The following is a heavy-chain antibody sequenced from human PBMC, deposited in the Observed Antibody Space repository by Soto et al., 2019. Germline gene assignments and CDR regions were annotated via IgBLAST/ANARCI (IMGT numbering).Heavy chain of an antibody. CDR3: ARDIKKRVGGYCSGGSGYYEGY. CDR1: GGCISSGDYY. D-gene: IGHD2-15*01. CDR2: IYYSGST. J-gene: IGHJ4*02. Sequence: QVQLQEPGPGLVNPSQTLSLTCTVSGGCISSGDYYWSWIRQPPGKGLEWIWYIYYSGSTYYNLSLESRFSISVDTSKNQFPLELSCVTAADTGVYYCARDIKKRVGGYCSGGSGYYEGYWGQGTLVTVSS. V-gene: IGHV4-30-4*01.